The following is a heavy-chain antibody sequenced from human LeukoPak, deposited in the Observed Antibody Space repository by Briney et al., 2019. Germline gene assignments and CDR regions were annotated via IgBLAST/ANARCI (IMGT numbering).Heavy chain of an antibody. J-gene: IGHJ5*02. CDR1: GGSISSGNYY. V-gene: IGHV4-61*02. Sequence: SETLSLTCTVSGGSISSGNYYWNWIRQPAGKGLEWIGRIYTSGSTNHNPSLKSRVTISVDTSKNQFSLKLSSVTAADTAVYYCARKTRIAVRWFDPWGQGTLVTVSS. D-gene: IGHD6-19*01. CDR3: ARKTRIAVRWFDP. CDR2: IYTSGST.